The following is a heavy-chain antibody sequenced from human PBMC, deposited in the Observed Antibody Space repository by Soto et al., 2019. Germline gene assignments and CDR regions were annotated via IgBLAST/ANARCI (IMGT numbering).Heavy chain of an antibody. J-gene: IGHJ1*01. CDR3: AGAVTSILWWFQH. CDR2: ISGSGGST. Sequence: EVQLLESGGGLVQPGGSLRLSCAASGFTFSSYAMSWVRQAPGKGLEWVSAISGSGGSTYYADSVKGRFTISRDNSKNTLYLQMNSLRAEDTAVYYCAGAVTSILWWFQHWGQGTLVTVSS. D-gene: IGHD2-21*01. V-gene: IGHV3-23*01. CDR1: GFTFSSYA.